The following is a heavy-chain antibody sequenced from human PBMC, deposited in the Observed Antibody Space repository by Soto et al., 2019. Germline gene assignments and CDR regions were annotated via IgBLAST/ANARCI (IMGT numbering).Heavy chain of an antibody. CDR2: IITIFGTA. CDR3: ARDGGRHSEGIDY. D-gene: IGHD1-26*01. Sequence: QVQLVQSGAEVKKPGSSVKVSCKASGGTFSSYSINWVRQAPGQGLEWMGEIITIFGTANYAQKFQGRVKMTADESTSTAYMELSSLRSADTTVYYCARDGGRHSEGIDYWGQGTLVTVSS. J-gene: IGHJ4*02. CDR1: GGTFSSYS. V-gene: IGHV1-69*01.